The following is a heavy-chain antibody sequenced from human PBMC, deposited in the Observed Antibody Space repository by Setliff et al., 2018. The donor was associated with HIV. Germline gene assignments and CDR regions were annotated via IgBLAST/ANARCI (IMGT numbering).Heavy chain of an antibody. Sequence: PGGSLRLSCAGSGFTFSSYWMSWVRQAPGKGLEWVANIKQDGSEKYYVDSVKGRFTISRDNAKNSLYLQMNSLRADDTAIYYCARGGASSLPLDYWGHGTLVTVSS. CDR1: GFTFSSYW. V-gene: IGHV3-7*01. CDR2: IKQDGSEK. D-gene: IGHD6-13*01. J-gene: IGHJ4*01. CDR3: ARGGASSLPLDY.